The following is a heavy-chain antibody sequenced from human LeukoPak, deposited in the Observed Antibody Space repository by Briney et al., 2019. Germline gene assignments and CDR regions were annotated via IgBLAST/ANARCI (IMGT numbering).Heavy chain of an antibody. CDR3: ARTRIPVAGTRIDY. J-gene: IGHJ4*02. V-gene: IGHV4-61*08. D-gene: IGHD6-19*01. CDR2: IYHSGST. CDR1: GVSVSSDGFY. Sequence: SETLSLTCTVSGVSVSSDGFYWSWIRQPPGKGLEWIGYIYHSGSTNCNPSLKSRVTISVDTSKNQFSLKLSSVTAADTAVYYCARTRIPVAGTRIDYWGQGTLVTVSS.